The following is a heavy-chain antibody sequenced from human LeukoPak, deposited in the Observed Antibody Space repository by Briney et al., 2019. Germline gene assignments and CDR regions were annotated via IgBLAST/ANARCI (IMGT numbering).Heavy chain of an antibody. J-gene: IGHJ4*02. D-gene: IGHD5-12*01. CDR1: GYTFNSYW. Sequence: GESLKIYCTGSGYTFNSYWMGWVGQMPGKGLEWMGIIYPGVSDTRYSPSFQGQVTISADKSIGTAYPQSSSLKAPDTAMYYCAKVPYSGYLIYYWGQGTLDTVSS. CDR2: IYPGVSDT. CDR3: AKVPYSGYLIYY. V-gene: IGHV5-51*01.